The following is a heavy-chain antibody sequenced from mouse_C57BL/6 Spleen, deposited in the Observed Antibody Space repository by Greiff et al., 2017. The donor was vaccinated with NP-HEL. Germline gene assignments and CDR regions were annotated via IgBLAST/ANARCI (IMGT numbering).Heavy chain of an antibody. Sequence: QVQLQQPGAELVRPGSSVPLSFKSSFSPFPIYWLPLVTPLPLQGLEWIGNIDPSDSETHYNQKFKDKATLTVDKSSSTAYMQLSSLTSEDSAVDYCARTEIYGSTFDYWGQGTTLTVSS. J-gene: IGHJ2*01. V-gene: IGHV1-52*01. D-gene: IGHD2-2*01. CDR2: IDPSDSET. CDR3: ARTEIYGSTFDY. CDR1: FSPFPIYW.